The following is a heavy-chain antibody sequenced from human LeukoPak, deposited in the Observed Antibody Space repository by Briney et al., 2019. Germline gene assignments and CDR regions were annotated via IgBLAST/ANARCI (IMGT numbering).Heavy chain of an antibody. CDR3: AMPYYGGNSHFDY. Sequence: GESLKISCKASGYSFTAYWIGWVRQMPGKGLEWMGIIYPGASGDSATRYNPSFQGQVTMSTDKSISTAYLQWSSLKASDTAMYYCAMPYYGGNSHFDYWGQGTLVTVSS. CDR1: GYSFTAYW. CDR2: IYPGASGDSAT. V-gene: IGHV5-51*01. D-gene: IGHD4-23*01. J-gene: IGHJ4*02.